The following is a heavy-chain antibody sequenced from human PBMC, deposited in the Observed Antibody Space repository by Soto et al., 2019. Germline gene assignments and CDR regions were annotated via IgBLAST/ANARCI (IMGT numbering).Heavy chain of an antibody. CDR1: GASLRSGSYY. CDR2: ISHSGRT. J-gene: IGHJ6*01. CDR3: SYKSFLDL. D-gene: IGHD1-20*01. Sequence: SETLSLTCTVSGASLRSGSYYWSWIRQPPGQGLEWIGYISHSGRTNYDPSLKSRLTMSVDTSQNQFSLQLNSVTDADTAVYYCSYKSFLDLWGQGTPGTVPS. V-gene: IGHV4-61*01.